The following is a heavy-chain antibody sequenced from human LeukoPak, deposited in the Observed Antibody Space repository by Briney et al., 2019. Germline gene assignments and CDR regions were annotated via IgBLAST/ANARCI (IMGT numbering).Heavy chain of an antibody. V-gene: IGHV3-15*01. Sequence: KTGGSLRLSCAASGFTFSNAWMSWVRQAPGKGLEWVGRIKSKTDGGTTDYAAPVKGRFTISRDDSKNTLYLQMNSLKTEDTAVYYCTTDLPVARFGGVIEDAFDIWGQGTMVTVSS. CDR2: IKSKTDGGTT. J-gene: IGHJ3*02. D-gene: IGHD3-16*02. CDR1: GFTFSNAW. CDR3: TTDLPVARFGGVIEDAFDI.